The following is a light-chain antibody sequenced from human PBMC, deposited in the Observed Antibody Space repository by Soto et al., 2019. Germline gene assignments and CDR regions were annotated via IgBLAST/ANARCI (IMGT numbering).Light chain of an antibody. V-gene: IGKV1-39*01. CDR3: QQSYSTPPA. Sequence: DVQMTQSTSSLSASLGDRFTITCRASQSISSYLNWYQQKPGKAPKLLIYAASSLQSGVPSRFSGSGSGTDFTLTISSLQPEDFATYYCQQSYSTPPAFGQGTRLEIK. J-gene: IGKJ5*01. CDR2: AAS. CDR1: QSISSY.